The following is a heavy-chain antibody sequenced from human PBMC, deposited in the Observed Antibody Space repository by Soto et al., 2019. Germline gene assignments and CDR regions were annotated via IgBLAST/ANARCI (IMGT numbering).Heavy chain of an antibody. V-gene: IGHV1-2*02. CDR1: GYSFTGYF. CDR3: ARGGYTAMVYHGMDV. D-gene: IGHD5-18*01. J-gene: IGHJ6*02. CDR2: INLNSGGT. Sequence: GASVKVSCKASGYSFTGYFTQWVRQAPGQGLEWMGWINLNSGGTNYAQKFQGRVTMTRDTSISTAYMELSRLRSDDTAVYYCARGGYTAMVYHGMDVWGQGTTVTVSS.